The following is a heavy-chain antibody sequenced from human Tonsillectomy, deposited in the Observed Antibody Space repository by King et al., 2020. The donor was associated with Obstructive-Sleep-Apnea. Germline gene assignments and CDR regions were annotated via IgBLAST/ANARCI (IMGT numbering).Heavy chain of an antibody. CDR3: ARGSGIAAAGTNYYYGMDV. Sequence: VQLVESGAEVKKPGSSVKVSCKASGGTFSSYAISWVRQAPGQGLEWMGGIIPIFGTANYAQKFEGRVTITADESTGTAYMELSSLRSEDTAVYYCARGSGIAAAGTNYYYGMDVWGQGTTVTVSS. D-gene: IGHD6-13*01. CDR1: GGTFSSYA. J-gene: IGHJ6*02. CDR2: IIPIFGTA. V-gene: IGHV1-69*01.